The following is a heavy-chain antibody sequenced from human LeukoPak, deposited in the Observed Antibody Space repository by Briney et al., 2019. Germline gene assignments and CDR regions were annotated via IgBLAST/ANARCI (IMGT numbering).Heavy chain of an antibody. CDR3: VKRSGTSGTTSDFDF. V-gene: IGHV3-64D*06. D-gene: IGHD1-1*01. J-gene: IGHJ4*02. CDR1: GFTLSNFA. Sequence: GGSLRLSCSASGFTLSNFAMHWVRQAPGKGLEYISAINNNGGRTYHADSVKGRFTISRDNSKNTLFLQMSSLRTEDTAMYYCVKRSGTSGTTSDFDFWGQGTLVTVSS. CDR2: INNNGGRT.